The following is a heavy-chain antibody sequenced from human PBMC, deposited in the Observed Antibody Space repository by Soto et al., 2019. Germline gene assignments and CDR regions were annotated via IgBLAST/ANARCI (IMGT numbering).Heavy chain of an antibody. J-gene: IGHJ4*02. CDR2: IYYSGST. CDR3: ARAPRGATTSLWIDY. V-gene: IGHV4-39*01. D-gene: IGHD1-26*01. Sequence: SETLSLTCAVSDVSINSNYFWGWIRKPPGKGLEWIGSIYYSGSTYYNPSLKSRVTISVDTSKNQFSLKLSSVTAADTAVYYWARAPRGATTSLWIDYWGQGTLVTVSS. CDR1: DVSINSNYF.